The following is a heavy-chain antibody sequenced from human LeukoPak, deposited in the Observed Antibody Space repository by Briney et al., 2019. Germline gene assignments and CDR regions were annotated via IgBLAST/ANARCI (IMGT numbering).Heavy chain of an antibody. CDR1: GYTFTSYY. D-gene: IGHD2-15*01. J-gene: IGHJ5*02. Sequence: ASVKVSCKASGYTFTSYYMHWVRQAPGQGLEWMGIINPSGGSTSHAQKFQGRVTMTRDTSTSTVYMELSSLRSEDTAVYYCARDKYCSGGSCYYWFDPWGQGTLVTVSS. V-gene: IGHV1-46*01. CDR2: INPSGGST. CDR3: ARDKYCSGGSCYYWFDP.